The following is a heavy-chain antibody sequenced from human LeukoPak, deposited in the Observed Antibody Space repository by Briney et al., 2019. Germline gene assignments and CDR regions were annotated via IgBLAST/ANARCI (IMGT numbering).Heavy chain of an antibody. CDR3: GRGIQSFDP. CDR2: IDPNSGDT. J-gene: IGHJ5*02. V-gene: IGHV1-2*06. CDR1: GYTFTGYY. Sequence: GASVKVSCKASGYTFTGYYMHWVRQAPGQGLEWMGRIDPNSGDTKYAQKFQDRVTMTRDTSMNTAYMEISSLRYDDTAVYYCGRGIQSFDPWGQGTLVTVSS.